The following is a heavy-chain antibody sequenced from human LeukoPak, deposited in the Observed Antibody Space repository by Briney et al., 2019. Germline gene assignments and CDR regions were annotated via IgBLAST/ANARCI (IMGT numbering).Heavy chain of an antibody. CDR1: GGSISSGSYY. V-gene: IGHV4-61*02. J-gene: IGHJ6*03. D-gene: IGHD3-3*01. Sequence: SETLSLTCTVSGGSISSGSYYWRWIRQPAGKGLEWNGRICTSGATNYNPSLKSRVTISVYTSKNQFSLKLSSVTAADTAVYYCARGGSYYDFWSGYSPDLPLGYMDVWGKGTTVTVSS. CDR2: ICTSGAT. CDR3: ARGGSYYDFWSGYSPDLPLGYMDV.